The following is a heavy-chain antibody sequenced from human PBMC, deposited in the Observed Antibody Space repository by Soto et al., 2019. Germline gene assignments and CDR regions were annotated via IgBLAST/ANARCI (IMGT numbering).Heavy chain of an antibody. V-gene: IGHV1-18*01. J-gene: IGHJ6*02. D-gene: IGHD2-2*01. CDR2: ISPYRGNT. CDR3: ALRIVPSVYYGMDV. CDR1: GYTFINYG. Sequence: QVQLVQSGAEVKKPGASVKVSCKASGYTFINYGISWVRQAPGQGLEWMGWISPYRGNTNYAQKFQGRVTMTSDTSTPTAYMELRSLRSDATGVYYCALRIVPSVYYGMDVWGQGTTVPVSS.